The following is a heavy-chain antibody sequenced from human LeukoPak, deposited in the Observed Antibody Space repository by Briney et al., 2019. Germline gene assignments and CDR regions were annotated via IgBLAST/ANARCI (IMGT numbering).Heavy chain of an antibody. CDR3: ARDTVADYYDSSGYSRYAFDI. J-gene: IGHJ3*02. V-gene: IGHV1-18*01. CDR2: ISAYNGNT. D-gene: IGHD3-22*01. CDR1: GYTFTSYG. Sequence: ASVKVSCKASGYTFTSYGISWVRQAPGQELEWMGWISAYNGNTNYAQKLQGRVTMTTDTSTSTAYMELRSLRSDDTAVYYCARDTVADYYDSSGYSRYAFDIWGQGTMVTVSS.